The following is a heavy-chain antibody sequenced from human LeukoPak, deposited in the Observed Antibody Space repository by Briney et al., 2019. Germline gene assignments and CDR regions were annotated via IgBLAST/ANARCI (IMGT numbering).Heavy chain of an antibody. CDR1: GFTFGDYA. J-gene: IGHJ4*02. Sequence: GGSLRLSCTASGFTFGDYAMSWVRQAPGKGLEWGGFIRSKAYGGTTEYAASVKGRFTISRDDSKSIAYLQMNSLKTEDTAVYYCTSSYYDFWSGYTPLGYWGQGTLVTVSS. CDR3: TSSYYDFWSGYTPLGY. D-gene: IGHD3-3*01. CDR2: IRSKAYGGTT. V-gene: IGHV3-49*04.